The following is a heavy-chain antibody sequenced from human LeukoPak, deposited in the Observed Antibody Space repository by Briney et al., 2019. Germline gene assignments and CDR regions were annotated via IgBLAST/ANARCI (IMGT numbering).Heavy chain of an antibody. V-gene: IGHV4-4*02. D-gene: IGHD3-22*01. Sequence: SGTLSLTCAVSGGSISSSNWWNWVRQPPGKGLEWIGEIYHSGSTNYNPSLKSRVTISVDKSKNQFSLKLSSVTAADTAVYYCARQFTYYYDSSGYYSAVSGAFDIWGQGTMVTVSS. CDR2: IYHSGST. J-gene: IGHJ3*02. CDR1: GGSISSSNW. CDR3: ARQFTYYYDSSGYYSAVSGAFDI.